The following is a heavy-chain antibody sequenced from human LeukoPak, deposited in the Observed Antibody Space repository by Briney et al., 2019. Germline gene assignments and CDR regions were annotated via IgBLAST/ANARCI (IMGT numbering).Heavy chain of an antibody. D-gene: IGHD1-26*01. Sequence: SETLSLTCTVSGGSISTYYWSWIRQPPGKGLEWIGYIYYSGSTSYNPSLKSRVTISVDTSKNRFSLKLSSVTAADTAVYYCAREEALGSGSFDYWGQGTLVTVSS. CDR3: AREEALGSGSFDY. V-gene: IGHV4-59*01. CDR2: IYYSGST. CDR1: GGSISTYY. J-gene: IGHJ4*02.